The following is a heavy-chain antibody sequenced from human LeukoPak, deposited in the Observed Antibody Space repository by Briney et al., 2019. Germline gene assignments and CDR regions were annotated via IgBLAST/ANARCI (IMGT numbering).Heavy chain of an antibody. V-gene: IGHV4-39*01. Sequence: SETLSLTCTVSGGSISNSIYSWGWIRQPPGKGLEWIGSIYSSESTYYNPSLKTRVIISVDTTKNQFSLWLSSVTAADTSLYYCARAYWNYNYYYMDVWGKGTMVTVSS. CDR2: IYSSEST. CDR3: ARAYWNYNYYYMDV. D-gene: IGHD1-1*01. CDR1: GGSISNSIYS. J-gene: IGHJ6*03.